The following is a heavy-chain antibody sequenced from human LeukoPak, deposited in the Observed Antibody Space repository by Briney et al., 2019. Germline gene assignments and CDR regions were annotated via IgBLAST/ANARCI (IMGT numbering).Heavy chain of an antibody. V-gene: IGHV4-4*07. J-gene: IGHJ6*03. Sequence: SETLSLTCTVSGGSISSYYWSWIRQPAGKGLEWIGRIYTSGSTNSNPSLKTRVTMSVDTSKNQFSLKLSSVTAADTAVYYCAREPLWSGYSYYYYYMDVWGKGTTVTVSS. D-gene: IGHD3-3*01. CDR2: IYTSGST. CDR3: AREPLWSGYSYYYYYMDV. CDR1: GGSISSYY.